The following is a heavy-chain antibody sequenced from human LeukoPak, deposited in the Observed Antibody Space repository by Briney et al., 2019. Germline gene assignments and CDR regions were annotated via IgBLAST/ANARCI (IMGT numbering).Heavy chain of an antibody. V-gene: IGHV3-15*01. D-gene: IGHD6-19*01. CDR2: IKSKTDGGTT. CDR3: TTVGRIAVAGTLNWFDP. CDR1: GFTFSNAW. J-gene: IGHJ5*02. Sequence: GGSLRLSCAASGFTFSNAWMSWVRQAPGKGLEWVGRIKSKTDGGTTDYAAPVKGRFTISRDDSKNTLYLQMNSLKTEDTAVYYCTTVGRIAVAGTLNWFDPWGQGTLVTVSS.